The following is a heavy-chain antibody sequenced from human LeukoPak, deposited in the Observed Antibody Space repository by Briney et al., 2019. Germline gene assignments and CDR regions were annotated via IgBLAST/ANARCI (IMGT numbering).Heavy chain of an antibody. V-gene: IGHV4-61*01. CDR2: IYYSGIT. D-gene: IGHD3-16*02. Sequence: SEMLSLTCTGTGGSVSNGTYYCSLIRQPPWTTPERIGYIYYSGITNFTPSFKSRVTMSLDTSKNQFSLKLTSVTAADTAVYYCARGAVVNGLDVWGQGTTVTVSS. CDR1: GGSVSNGTYY. J-gene: IGHJ6*02. CDR3: ARGAVVNGLDV.